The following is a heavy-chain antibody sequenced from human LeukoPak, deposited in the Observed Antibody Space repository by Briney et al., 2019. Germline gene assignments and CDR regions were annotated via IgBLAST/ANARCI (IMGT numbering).Heavy chain of an antibody. Sequence: PGRSLLLSCAASGFTVSSNYMSWVRQAPGKGLEWISVIYSGGTTYYADSVKGRFTISRDNSNNTLYLQMHSLRAEDTAVYYCARGPVSKFEIWGQGTILTVSS. CDR2: IYSGGTT. CDR1: GFTVSSNY. D-gene: IGHD4-17*01. V-gene: IGHV3-53*01. J-gene: IGHJ3*02. CDR3: ARGPVSKFEI.